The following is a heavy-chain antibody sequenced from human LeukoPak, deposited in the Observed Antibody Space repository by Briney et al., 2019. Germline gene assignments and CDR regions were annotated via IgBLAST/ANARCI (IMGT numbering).Heavy chain of an antibody. Sequence: SETLSLTCTVSGGSISSSDYYWSWIRQPPGKGLEWIGYIYYSGSTSYNPSLKSRITISVDTSKNQFSLKLTSVTAADTALYYCARQGGDCNSISCYYYWGQGALVTVSS. CDR2: IYYSGST. D-gene: IGHD2-2*01. V-gene: IGHV4-30-4*01. J-gene: IGHJ4*02. CDR3: ARQGGDCNSISCYYY. CDR1: GGSISSSDYY.